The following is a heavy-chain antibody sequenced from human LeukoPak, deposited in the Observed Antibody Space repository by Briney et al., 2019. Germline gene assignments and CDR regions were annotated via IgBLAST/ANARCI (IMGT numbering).Heavy chain of an antibody. J-gene: IGHJ4*02. CDR2: ISVYNGNT. CDR3: ARGEGRGSSGY. Sequence: ASVKASCKASGYTFISFSISWVRQAPGQGLEWMGWISVYNGNTNYAQNLQGRVTMTTDTSTSTAYMELRSLRSDDTAVYYCARGEGRGSSGYWGQGTLVTVSS. D-gene: IGHD6-6*01. CDR1: GYTFISFS. V-gene: IGHV1-18*01.